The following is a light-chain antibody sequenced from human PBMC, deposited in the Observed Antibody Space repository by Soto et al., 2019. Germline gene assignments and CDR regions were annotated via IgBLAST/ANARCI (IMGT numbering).Light chain of an antibody. J-gene: IGKJ2*01. V-gene: IGKV2-30*01. Sequence: DVVMTQSPLSLPVTLGQSASISCRSSQSLVDSAGNTYLNWFQQRPGQSPGRLIYKVSNRDSGVPDRFGGSGSGTDFTLKISRVEAEDVGVYYCMQGTHWPYTFGQGTKLEIK. CDR3: MQGTHWPYT. CDR2: KVS. CDR1: QSLVDSAGNTY.